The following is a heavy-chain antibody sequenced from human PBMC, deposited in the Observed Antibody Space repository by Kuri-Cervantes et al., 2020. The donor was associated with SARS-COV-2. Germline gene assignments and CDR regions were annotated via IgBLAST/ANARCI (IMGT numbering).Heavy chain of an antibody. J-gene: IGHJ4*02. CDR2: ISGSGCNT. Sequence: GSLKPSLATSGITFSRYAMSWVRQAPGKGLEWVSAISGSGCNTYYADSVKGRFTISRDNSKNTLYLQMNSLRAEDTAVYYCAKDPKLWPQAYFDYWGQGTLVTVSS. CDR1: GITFSRYA. D-gene: IGHD5-18*01. CDR3: AKDPKLWPQAYFDY. V-gene: IGHV3-23*01.